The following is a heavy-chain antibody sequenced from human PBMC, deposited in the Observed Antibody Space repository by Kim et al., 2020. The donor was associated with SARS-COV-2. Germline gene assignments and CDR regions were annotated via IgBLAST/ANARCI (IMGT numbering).Heavy chain of an antibody. CDR1: GYTFTSYY. CDR3: ARDLPYNWNYYYYGMDV. D-gene: IGHD1-20*01. CDR2: INPSGGST. Sequence: ASVKVSCKASGYTFTSYYMHWVRQAPGQGLEWMGIINPSGGSTSYAQKFQGRVTMTRDTSTSTVYMELSSLRSEDTAVYYCARDLPYNWNYYYYGMDVWGQGTTVTVSS. J-gene: IGHJ6*02. V-gene: IGHV1-46*01.